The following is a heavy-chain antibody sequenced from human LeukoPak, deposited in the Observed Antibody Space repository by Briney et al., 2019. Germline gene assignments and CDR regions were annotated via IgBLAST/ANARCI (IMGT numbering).Heavy chain of an antibody. J-gene: IGHJ4*02. CDR3: ARDGPRYYYDSSGYYYVRPYYFDY. CDR2: IKQDGSEK. CDR1: GFTFSSYW. V-gene: IGHV3-7*01. D-gene: IGHD3-22*01. Sequence: QPGGSLRLSCAASGFTFSSYWMSWVRQAPGKGLEWVANIKQDGSEKYYVDSVKGRFTISRDNAKNSLYLQMNSLRAEDTAVYYCARDGPRYYYDSSGYYYVRPYYFDYWGQGTLVTVSS.